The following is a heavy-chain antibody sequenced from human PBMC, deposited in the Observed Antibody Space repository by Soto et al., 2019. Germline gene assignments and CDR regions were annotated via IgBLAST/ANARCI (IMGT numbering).Heavy chain of an antibody. CDR3: ETPSARDVSSDEFDH. D-gene: IGHD5-18*01. J-gene: IGHJ3*01. CDR2: IYPGDSES. Sequence: GESLKISCQSSGYRFTSYWIGWVRQMPGKGLDWMGIIYPGDSESRYSPSFRGQVTISVDKSISTAYLQWDSLRASDSAMYYCETPSARDVSSDEFDHWGQGTMVTDSS. V-gene: IGHV5-51*01. CDR1: GYRFTSYW.